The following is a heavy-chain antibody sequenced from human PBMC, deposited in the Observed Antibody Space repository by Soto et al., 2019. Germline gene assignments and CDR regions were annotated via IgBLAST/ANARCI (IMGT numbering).Heavy chain of an antibody. D-gene: IGHD3-10*01. CDR3: AQMWFGELWHGMDV. CDR1: GGDFNSYT. Sequence: QLVQSGAEVKKPGSSVKVSCKASGGDFNSYTISWVRQAPGQGPEWMGTVIRILDVAKNAQKFQGRITITADKSTSTVYMELRRLRSEDTAVYYCAQMWFGELWHGMDVWGQGTTVTVSS. V-gene: IGHV1-69*02. J-gene: IGHJ6*02. CDR2: VIRILDVA.